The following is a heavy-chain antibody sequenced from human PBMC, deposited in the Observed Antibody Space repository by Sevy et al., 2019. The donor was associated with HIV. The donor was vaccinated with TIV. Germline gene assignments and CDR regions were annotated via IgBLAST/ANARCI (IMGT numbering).Heavy chain of an antibody. CDR2: IPFDGSRE. J-gene: IGHJ4*02. CDR3: AKALNIVATILN. D-gene: IGHD5-12*01. CDR1: GFTFSSYW. Sequence: GGSLRLSCVASGFTFSSYWMTWVRQAPGRGLEWVAFIPFDGSREYYTDSVKGRFTISRDDSKNTLYLQMNSLRSEDTAVYYCAKALNIVATILNWGQGTLVTVSS. V-gene: IGHV3-30*02.